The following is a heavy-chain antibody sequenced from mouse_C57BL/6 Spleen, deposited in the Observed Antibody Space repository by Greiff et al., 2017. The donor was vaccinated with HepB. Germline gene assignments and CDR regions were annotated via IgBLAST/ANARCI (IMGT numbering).Heavy chain of an antibody. J-gene: IGHJ3*01. CDR1: GYSITSGYY. V-gene: IGHV3-6*01. D-gene: IGHD2-2*01. CDR2: ISYDGSN. CDR3: ARGGYGLFAY. Sequence: VQLKESGPGLVKPSQSLSLTCSVTGYSITSGYYWNWIRQFPGNKLEWMGYISYDGSNNYNPSLKNRISITRDTSKNQFFLKLNSVTTEDTATYYCARGGYGLFAYWGQGALVTVSA.